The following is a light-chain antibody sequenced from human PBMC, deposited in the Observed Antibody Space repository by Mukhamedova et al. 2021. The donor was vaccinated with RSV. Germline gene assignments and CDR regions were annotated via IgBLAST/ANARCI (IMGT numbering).Light chain of an antibody. V-gene: IGKV1-5*03. CDR2: KAS. J-gene: IGKJ2*02. Sequence: WYQRRVHGKAPNLLMFKASTLESGVPSRFSGTGSRTEFTLTVSSLQPEDFATYFCQQYDSFPWTFGQGTKLQIK. CDR3: QQYDSFPWT.